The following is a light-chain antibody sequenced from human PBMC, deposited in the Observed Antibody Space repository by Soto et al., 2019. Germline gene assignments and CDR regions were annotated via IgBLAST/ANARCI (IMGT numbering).Light chain of an antibody. J-gene: IGKJ4*01. CDR3: QHRSDWLT. CDR2: AAS. CDR1: QSVSTS. Sequence: EIVLTQSPATLCLSPGEGATLSCRASQSVSTSLAWYQQRPGQAPRLLIYAASRRAACIPGRFSGSGSGTDFTLSIASLEPEDFAVYYCQHRSDWLTFGGGTKVEIK. V-gene: IGKV3-11*01.